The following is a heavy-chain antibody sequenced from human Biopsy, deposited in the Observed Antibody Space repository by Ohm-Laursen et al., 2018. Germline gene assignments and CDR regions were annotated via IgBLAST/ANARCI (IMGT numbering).Heavy chain of an antibody. J-gene: IGHJ6*02. CDR1: GGPIDSYY. Sequence: SETLSLTWAVSGGPIDSYYWSWIRQPPGKGLEWIGHIYYSVMTNYTPSLQSRVSISVDTSRNQVSLTLSSVTAADTAVYYCARDSGILNYGNFKYYHYYGMDVWGQGTKVTVSS. CDR3: ARDSGILNYGNFKYYHYYGMDV. CDR2: IYYSVMT. D-gene: IGHD4-11*01. V-gene: IGHV4-59*01.